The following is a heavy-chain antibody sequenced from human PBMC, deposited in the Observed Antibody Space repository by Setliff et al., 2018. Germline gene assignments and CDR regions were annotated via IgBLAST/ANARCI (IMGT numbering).Heavy chain of an antibody. CDR3: ARDSVTLGQLERRGGFRYYDMDV. Sequence: ASVKVSCKASGYTFTSFGVSWVRQAPGQGLEWMGWISGFTGFTQYSQKFQDRVTITADKSTSTVYMELNSLISEDTAVYLCARDSVTLGQLERRGGFRYYDMDVWGQGTTVTVSS. CDR2: ISGFTGFT. J-gene: IGHJ6*02. D-gene: IGHD1-1*01. V-gene: IGHV1-18*01. CDR1: GYTFTSFG.